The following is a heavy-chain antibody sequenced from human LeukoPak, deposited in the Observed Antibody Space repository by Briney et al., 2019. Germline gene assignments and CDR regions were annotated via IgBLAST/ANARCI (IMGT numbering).Heavy chain of an antibody. V-gene: IGHV5-51*01. CDR1: GYSFTTYW. Sequence: GSLKISCKGSGYSFTTYWIAWVRQMPGKGPEWMGIIYPGDSDIRYSPSFQGQVTISVDKSITTAYLQWSSLKASDTAMYYCARRAYSGYEFDYWGQGTLVTVSS. CDR3: ARRAYSGYEFDY. D-gene: IGHD5-12*01. CDR2: IYPGDSDI. J-gene: IGHJ4*02.